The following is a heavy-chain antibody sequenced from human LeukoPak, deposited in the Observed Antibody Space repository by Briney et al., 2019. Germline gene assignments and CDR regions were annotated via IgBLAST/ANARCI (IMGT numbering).Heavy chain of an antibody. V-gene: IGHV1-58*01. CDR2: IVVGSGNT. Sequence: ASVTVSCKAPVFIFSNSAVQWVRQARGQRLEWIGWIVVGSGNTNYAQNFQERVTITRDMSTSTAYMELSSLRSEDTAVYYCVADSYGDCIDWGRGTLLTASS. J-gene: IGHJ4*02. CDR3: VADSYGDCID. D-gene: IGHD4-17*01. CDR1: VFIFSNSA.